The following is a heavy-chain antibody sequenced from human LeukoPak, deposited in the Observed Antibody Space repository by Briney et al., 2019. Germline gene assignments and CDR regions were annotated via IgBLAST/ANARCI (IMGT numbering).Heavy chain of an antibody. V-gene: IGHV4-31*03. D-gene: IGHD2-15*01. Sequence: SETLSPTCTVSGGSISSGGYYWSWIRQHPGKGLEWIGYIYYSGSTYYNPSLKSRVTISVDTSNNQFSLTLTSVTAADTAVFYCARVDIRSGGNYGMDVWGQGTTVTVSS. CDR3: ARVDIRSGGNYGMDV. CDR2: IYYSGST. J-gene: IGHJ6*02. CDR1: GGSISSGGYY.